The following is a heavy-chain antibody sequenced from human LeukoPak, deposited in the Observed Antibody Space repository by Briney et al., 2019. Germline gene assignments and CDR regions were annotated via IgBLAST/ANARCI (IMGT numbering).Heavy chain of an antibody. CDR1: GFTFSSYW. D-gene: IGHD2-8*01. Sequence: GGSLRLSCAASGFTFSSYWMSWVRQAPGKGLEWVACIRYDGSNKYYADSVKGRFAISRDNSKNTLYLQMNSLRAEDTAVYYCAKYRGSNGDYWGQGTLVTVSS. CDR3: AKYRGSNGDY. J-gene: IGHJ4*02. V-gene: IGHV3-30*02. CDR2: IRYDGSNK.